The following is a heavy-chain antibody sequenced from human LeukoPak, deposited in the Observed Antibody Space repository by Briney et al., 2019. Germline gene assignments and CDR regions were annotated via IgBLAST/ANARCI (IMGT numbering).Heavy chain of an antibody. CDR1: GFTFGDNA. V-gene: IGHV3-30*02. J-gene: IGHJ4*02. Sequence: PGGSLRLSCTGSGFTFGDNAMSWVRQAPGKGLEWVAFINYDGRDPYYLDPVKGRFTISRDNSENTLYLQMNSLRVEDTALYFCTKDGGKPFAGGSFLFDLWGQGTLATVSS. CDR3: TKDGGKPFAGGSFLFDL. CDR2: INYDGRDP. D-gene: IGHD2/OR15-2a*01.